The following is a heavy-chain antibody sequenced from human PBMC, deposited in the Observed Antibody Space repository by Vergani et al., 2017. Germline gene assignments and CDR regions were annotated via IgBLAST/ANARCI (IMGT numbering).Heavy chain of an antibody. CDR3: ANYDSSGWFDY. D-gene: IGHD3-22*01. Sequence: QVQLQESGPGLVKPSETLSLTCTVSGGSISSYYWSWIRQPPGRGLEWIGYIYYSGSTNYNPSLKSRVTISVDTSKNQFSLKLSSVTAADTAVYYCANYDSSGWFDYWGQGTLVTVSS. V-gene: IGHV4-59*12. CDR1: GGSISSYY. J-gene: IGHJ4*02. CDR2: IYYSGST.